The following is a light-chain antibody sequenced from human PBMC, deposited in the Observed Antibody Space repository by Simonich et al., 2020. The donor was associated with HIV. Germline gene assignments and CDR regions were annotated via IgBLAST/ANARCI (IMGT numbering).Light chain of an antibody. CDR3: QQYYSTWT. V-gene: IGKV4-1*01. CDR2: WAA. Sequence: DIVMTQSPDSLSVSLGERATINCKSSQCVLYSSNNKNYLAWYQQKPGQPPKLLIYWAATRESGVPDRFSGSGSGTDFTLTISSLHAEDVAVYYCQQYYSTWTFGQGTKVEIK. CDR1: QCVLYSSNNKNY. J-gene: IGKJ1*01.